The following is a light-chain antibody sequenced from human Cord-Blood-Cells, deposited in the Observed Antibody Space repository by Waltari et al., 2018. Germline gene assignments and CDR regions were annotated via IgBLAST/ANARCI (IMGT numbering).Light chain of an antibody. CDR3: CSYAGSSTLV. J-gene: IGLJ3*02. CDR2: EVS. Sequence: QSALTQPASVSGSPGQSITISCTGTSSDVGSYNLVSWYQQHPGKAPKLMIYEVSKRPSGVSNRCSASTSGNTASLTISGLQAEDEADYYCCSYAGSSTLVFGGGTKLTVL. V-gene: IGLV2-23*02. CDR1: SSDVGSYNL.